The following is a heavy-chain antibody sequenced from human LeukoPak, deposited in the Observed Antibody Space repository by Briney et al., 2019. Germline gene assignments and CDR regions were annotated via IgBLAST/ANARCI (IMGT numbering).Heavy chain of an antibody. J-gene: IGHJ4*02. CDR2: INPSGGST. CDR3: ARDDHSGSYSRGLDY. V-gene: IGHV1-46*03. Sequence: ASVKVSCKASGYTFTSYYMHWVRQAPGQGLEWMGIINPSGGSTSYALKFQGRVTMTRDTSTSTVYMELSSLRSEDTAVYYCARDDHSGSYSRGLDYWGQGTLVTVSS. CDR1: GYTFTSYY. D-gene: IGHD1-26*01.